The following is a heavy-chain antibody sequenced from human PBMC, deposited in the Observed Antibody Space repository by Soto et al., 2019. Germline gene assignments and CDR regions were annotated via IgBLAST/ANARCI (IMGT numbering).Heavy chain of an antibody. V-gene: IGHV4-59*08. CDR3: ARRWVRSFDY. D-gene: IGHD3-22*01. CDR1: GGSISSYY. CDR2: IYYSGTT. Sequence: QVQLQESGPGLVKPSETLSLTCTVSGGSISSYYWSWIRQPPGKGLEWIGYIYYSGTTNYNPSLKSRVTISVDTPKNQFSLKLSSVPAADTAVYYCARRWVRSFDYWGQGTLVTVSS. J-gene: IGHJ4*02.